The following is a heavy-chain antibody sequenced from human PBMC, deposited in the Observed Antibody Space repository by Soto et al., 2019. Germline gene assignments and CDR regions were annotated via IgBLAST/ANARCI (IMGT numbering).Heavy chain of an antibody. CDR1: GFTFSDYA. J-gene: IGHJ5*02. V-gene: IGHV3-23*01. CDR2: ISGSGGST. CDR3: AKDPLLTGYYPFPNWFDP. D-gene: IGHD3-9*01. Sequence: PGGSLRLSCAASGFTFSDYAMSWVRQAPGKGLEWVSAISGSGGSTYYADSVKGRFTISRDNSKNTLYLQMNSLRAGDTAVYYCAKDPLLTGYYPFPNWFDPWGQGTLVTVSS.